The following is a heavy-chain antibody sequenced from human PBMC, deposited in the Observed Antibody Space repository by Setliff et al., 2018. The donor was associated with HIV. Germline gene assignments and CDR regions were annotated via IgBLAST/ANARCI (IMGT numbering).Heavy chain of an antibody. D-gene: IGHD2-21*01. CDR2: VSQSGST. V-gene: IGHV4-39*01. CDR1: GVSINSTDHY. J-gene: IGHJ5*02. CDR3: ARVPVAGANWLDP. Sequence: SETLSLTCTVSGVSINSTDHYWGWSRQAPGKRLEWIGSVSQSGSTYYNPSVTSRITISVDRAKNLFSLKLIDMTAADPAMYYCARVPVAGANWLDPWGRGTRVTVSS.